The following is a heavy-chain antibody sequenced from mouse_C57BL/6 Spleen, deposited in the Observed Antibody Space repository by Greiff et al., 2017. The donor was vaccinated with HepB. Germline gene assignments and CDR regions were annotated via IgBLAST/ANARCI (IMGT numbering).Heavy chain of an antibody. D-gene: IGHD2-3*01. J-gene: IGHJ2*01. Sequence: EVQVVESGGGLVQPGGSLKLSCAASGFTFSDYYMYWVRQTPEKRLEWVAYISNGGGSTYYPDTVKGRFTISRDNAKNTLYLQMSRLKSEDTAMYYCARHGGLLPLDYWGQGTTLTVSS. CDR1: GFTFSDYY. CDR2: ISNGGGST. V-gene: IGHV5-12*01. CDR3: ARHGGLLPLDY.